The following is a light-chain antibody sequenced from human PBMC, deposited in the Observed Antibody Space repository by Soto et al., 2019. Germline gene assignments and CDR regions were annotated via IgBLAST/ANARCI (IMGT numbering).Light chain of an antibody. Sequence: QSVLTQPRSVSGSPGQSVTISCTGTSSDVGGYNYVSWYQQHPGKAPKLIIYDVLKRPSGVPDRFSGSKSGNTASLTISGLQAEDEADYYCCSYAGSYTGVFGGGTQLTVL. CDR1: SSDVGGYNY. J-gene: IGLJ3*02. CDR3: CSYAGSYTGV. CDR2: DVL. V-gene: IGLV2-11*01.